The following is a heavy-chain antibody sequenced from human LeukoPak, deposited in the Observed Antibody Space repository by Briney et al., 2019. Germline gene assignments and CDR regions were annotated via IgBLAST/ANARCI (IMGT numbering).Heavy chain of an antibody. V-gene: IGHV3-48*03. CDR1: GFTFSSYE. Sequence: PGGSLRLSCAASGFTFSSYEMNWVRQAPGKGLEWVSYISSSSSTIYYADSVKGRFTISRDNAKNSLYLQMNSLRAEDTAVYYCARDRFYDFWSGYDAFGIWGQGTMVTVSS. D-gene: IGHD3-3*01. CDR2: ISSSSSTI. CDR3: ARDRFYDFWSGYDAFGI. J-gene: IGHJ3*02.